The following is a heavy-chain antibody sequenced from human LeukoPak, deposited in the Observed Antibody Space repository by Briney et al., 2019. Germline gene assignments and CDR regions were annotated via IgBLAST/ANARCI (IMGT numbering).Heavy chain of an antibody. V-gene: IGHV1-69*01. Sequence: SVKVSFKASGGTFISYAISWVRQAPGQGLEWMGGIITIFGTANYAQKFQGRVTITADESTSTAYMELSSLRSEDTAVYYCAMGTTVTPPGAFDIWGQGTMVTVSS. CDR1: GGTFISYA. D-gene: IGHD4-17*01. J-gene: IGHJ3*02. CDR2: IITIFGTA. CDR3: AMGTTVTPPGAFDI.